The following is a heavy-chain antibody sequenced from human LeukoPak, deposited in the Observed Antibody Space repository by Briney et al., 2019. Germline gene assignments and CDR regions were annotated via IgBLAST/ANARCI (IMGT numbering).Heavy chain of an antibody. D-gene: IGHD3-3*01. V-gene: IGHV4-61*02. Sequence: PSETLSHTCTVSGGSISSGSYYWSWIRQPAGKGLEWIGRIYTSGSTNYNPSLKSRVTISVDTSKNQFSLKLSSVTAADTAVYYCAREPLRRDYDFWSGYYTTEFDYWGQGTLVTVSS. J-gene: IGHJ4*02. CDR3: AREPLRRDYDFWSGYYTTEFDY. CDR1: GGSISSGSYY. CDR2: IYTSGST.